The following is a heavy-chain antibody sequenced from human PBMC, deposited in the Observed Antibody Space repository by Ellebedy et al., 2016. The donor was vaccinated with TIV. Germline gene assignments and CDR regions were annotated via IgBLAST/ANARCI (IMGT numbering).Heavy chain of an antibody. Sequence: SETLSLTCTVSDDSMTSYYWTWVRQPPGKGLDWIGSIYYSGSTYYNPSLKSRVTISVDTSKNQFSPRLSSVTAADTAVYYCVRLDTTLITVEEYYYYMDVWGKGTTVTVSS. CDR3: VRLDTTLITVEEYYYYMDV. J-gene: IGHJ6*03. V-gene: IGHV4-59*01. D-gene: IGHD5-18*01. CDR2: IYYSGST. CDR1: DDSMTSYY.